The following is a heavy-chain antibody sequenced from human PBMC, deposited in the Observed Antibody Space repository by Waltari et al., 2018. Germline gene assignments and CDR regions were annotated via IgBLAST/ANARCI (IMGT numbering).Heavy chain of an antibody. J-gene: IGHJ4*02. CDR1: GFSFSGSS. V-gene: IGHV3-73*01. CDR3: SGGEVTGTDF. CDR2: IRREPYNYAT. D-gene: IGHD6-19*01. Sequence: EVQVVESGEGLVQPGGSLKLSCATSGFSFSGSSIHWVRQTSGKGLEWVGRIRREPYNYATAYSASVKGRFTISRDDSKNTAFLQMNSLMTEDTAVYYCSGGEVTGTDFWGQGTLVTVSS.